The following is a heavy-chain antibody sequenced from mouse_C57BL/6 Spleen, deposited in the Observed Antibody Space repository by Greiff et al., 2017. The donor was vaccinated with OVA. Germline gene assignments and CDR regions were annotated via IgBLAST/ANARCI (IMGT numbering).Heavy chain of an antibody. Sequence: VQLKESGGGLVKPGGSLKLSCAASGFTFSSYAMSWVRQTPEKRLEWVATISDGGSYTYYPDNVKGRFTISRDNAKNNLYLQMSHLKSEDTAMYYCARDDGGTSFDYWGQGTTLTVSS. J-gene: IGHJ2*01. V-gene: IGHV5-4*01. CDR3: ARDDGGTSFDY. CDR2: ISDGGSYT. CDR1: GFTFSSYA. D-gene: IGHD4-1*01.